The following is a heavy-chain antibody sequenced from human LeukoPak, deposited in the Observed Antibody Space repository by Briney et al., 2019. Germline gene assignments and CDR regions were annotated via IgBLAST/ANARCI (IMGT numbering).Heavy chain of an antibody. Sequence: GGSLRLSCAASGFTFSDYYMSWIRQAPGKGLEWVSSISSSSDYIFYADSVKGRFTISRDNSKNTLYLQMNSLRAEDTAVYYCAKDRWELLGGIDYWGQGTLVTVSS. V-gene: IGHV3-11*05. J-gene: IGHJ4*02. D-gene: IGHD1-26*01. CDR3: AKDRWELLGGIDY. CDR1: GFTFSDYY. CDR2: ISSSSDYI.